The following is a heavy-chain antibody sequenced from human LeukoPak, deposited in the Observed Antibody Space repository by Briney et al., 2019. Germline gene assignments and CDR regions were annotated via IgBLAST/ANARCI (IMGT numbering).Heavy chain of an antibody. CDR2: IINDGTNT. D-gene: IGHD3-16*01. J-gene: IGHJ4*02. CDR1: GFTFSSYA. Sequence: PGGSLRLSCAASGFTFSSYAMSWVRQAPGKGLVWVSRIINDGTNTVYADSVKGRFTISRDNAKNTLYLQMNSLRADVTAVYYCARGLYGPDYWGQGTLVTVSP. CDR3: ARGLYGPDY. V-gene: IGHV3-74*01.